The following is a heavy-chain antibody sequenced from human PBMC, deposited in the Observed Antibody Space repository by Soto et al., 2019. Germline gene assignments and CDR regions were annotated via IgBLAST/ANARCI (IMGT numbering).Heavy chain of an antibody. Sequence: ASLKVSCKASGYTFTSYGISWGRKAPEQGLEWMGWISAYNGNTNYAQKLQGRVTMTTDTSTSTAYMELRSLRSDDTVVYYCARDGVGYDILTGLNYYYYGMDVWGQGTTVTVSS. CDR1: GYTFTSYG. CDR2: ISAYNGNT. D-gene: IGHD3-9*01. V-gene: IGHV1-18*01. J-gene: IGHJ6*02. CDR3: ARDGVGYDILTGLNYYYYGMDV.